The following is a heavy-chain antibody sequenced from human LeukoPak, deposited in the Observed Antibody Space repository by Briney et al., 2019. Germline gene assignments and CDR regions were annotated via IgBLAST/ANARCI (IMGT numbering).Heavy chain of an antibody. CDR1: VFSLSTSGVG. CDR2: IYWNDDK. Sequence: SGPTLVKPTQTLTLTCTFSVFSLSTSGVGVGWIRQPPGKALEWLALIYWNDDKRYSPSLKNRLTITKDTSKNQVVLTMTNMDPVDTATYYCAHSSGYCSSTSCSNWFDPWGQGTLVSVSS. J-gene: IGHJ5*02. CDR3: AHSSGYCSSTSCSNWFDP. D-gene: IGHD2-2*01. V-gene: IGHV2-5*01.